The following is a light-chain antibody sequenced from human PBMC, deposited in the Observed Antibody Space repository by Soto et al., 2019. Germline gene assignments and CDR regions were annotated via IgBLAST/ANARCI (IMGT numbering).Light chain of an antibody. V-gene: IGLV4-69*02. CDR3: QTWGRGIVV. J-gene: IGLJ2*01. Sequence: QSVLTQSPSASASLGASVNVTCTLTSGHSSYAIAWHQQQPEKGPRFLVRLNSDGSHSKGDGIPDRFSGSSSGAERYLIISSLQSEDEADYYCQTWGRGIVVFGGGTKVTVL. CDR1: SGHSSYA. CDR2: LNSDGSH.